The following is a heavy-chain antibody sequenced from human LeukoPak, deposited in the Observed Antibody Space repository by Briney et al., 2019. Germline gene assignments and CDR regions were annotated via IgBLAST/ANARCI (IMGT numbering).Heavy chain of an antibody. CDR1: GGSISSSSYY. Sequence: SETLSLTCTVSGGSISSSSYYWGWIRQPPGKGLEWIGSIYYSGSTYYNPSLKSRVTISVDTSKNQFSRKLSSVTAADTAVYYCAGSIAAAGSFDYWGQGTLVTVSS. D-gene: IGHD6-13*01. CDR3: AGSIAAAGSFDY. CDR2: IYYSGST. J-gene: IGHJ4*02. V-gene: IGHV4-39*01.